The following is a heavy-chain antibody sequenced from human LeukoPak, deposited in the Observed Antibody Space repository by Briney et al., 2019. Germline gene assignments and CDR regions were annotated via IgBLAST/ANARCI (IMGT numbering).Heavy chain of an antibody. V-gene: IGHV1-18*01. CDR2: ISANNGNT. J-gene: IGHJ4*02. CDR3: SRDDGPFGGVRFDH. CDR1: GYTVTAYG. D-gene: IGHD3-16*01. Sequence: GASVKVSCKASGYTVTAYGISWVRQAPGQGLEWMGWISANNGNTNYAQKAQGRVTMTRDTSTSTAYMELRSLRYDDTAVYYCSRDDGPFGGVRFDHWGQGTLVTVSS.